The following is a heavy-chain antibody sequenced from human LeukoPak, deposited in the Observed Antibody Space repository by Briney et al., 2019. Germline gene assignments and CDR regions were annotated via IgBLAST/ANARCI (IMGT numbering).Heavy chain of an antibody. CDR2: IGASGSSR. CDR3: ARLSSSGYSSDN. CDR1: GFTFSSHA. D-gene: IGHD2-2*01. J-gene: IGHJ4*02. Sequence: PGGSLRLSCAASGFTFSSHAMIWVRQAPGKGLEYVSGIGASGSSRYYSDSVKGRFTTSRDSSKNTLDLQMNSLRAEDTAIYFCARLSSSGYSSDNWGQGTLVTVSS. V-gene: IGHV3-23*01.